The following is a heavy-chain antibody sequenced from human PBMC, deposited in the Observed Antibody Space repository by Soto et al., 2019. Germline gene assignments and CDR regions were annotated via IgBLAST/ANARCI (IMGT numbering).Heavy chain of an antibody. V-gene: IGHV3-9*01. D-gene: IGHD3-16*01. J-gene: IGHJ2*01. CDR3: AKGLTYVWYFDL. CDR2: ISWNSGSI. CDR1: GFTFDDYA. Sequence: GGSLRLSCAASGFTFDDYAMHWVRQAPGKGLEWVSGISWNSGSIGYADSVKGRFTISRDNAKNSLYLQMNSLRAEDTALYYCAKGLTYVWYFDLWGRGTLVTVSS.